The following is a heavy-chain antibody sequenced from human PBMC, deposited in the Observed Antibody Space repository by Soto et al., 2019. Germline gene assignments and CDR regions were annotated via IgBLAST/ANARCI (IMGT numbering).Heavy chain of an antibody. J-gene: IGHJ4*02. CDR3: ARDRGSGRY. CDR2: INQAGNKK. D-gene: IGHD2-8*02. CDR1: GLTFSNYW. V-gene: IGHV3-7*05. Sequence: EVQLVESGGDLVQPGGSLRLSCVTSGLTFSNYWLSWVRQAPGKGLEWVANINQAGNKKYYVGSVKGRFTISRDNAKNSLYLQMNSLKAEDTAVYYCARDRGSGRYWGQGTLVTVSS.